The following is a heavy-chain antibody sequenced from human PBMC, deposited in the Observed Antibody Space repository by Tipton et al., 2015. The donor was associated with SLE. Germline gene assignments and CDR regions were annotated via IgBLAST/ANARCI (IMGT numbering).Heavy chain of an antibody. CDR1: GGSINSHY. D-gene: IGHD3-3*01. Sequence: TLSLTCTVSGGSINSHYWSWIRQPPGKGLEWIGYIYYSGSTNYNPSLKSRVTISVDTSKNQFSLKLSSVTAADTAVYYCARLRDYDFWSGYYTRAFDIWGQGTMVTVSS. V-gene: IGHV4-59*11. J-gene: IGHJ3*02. CDR3: ARLRDYDFWSGYYTRAFDI. CDR2: IYYSGST.